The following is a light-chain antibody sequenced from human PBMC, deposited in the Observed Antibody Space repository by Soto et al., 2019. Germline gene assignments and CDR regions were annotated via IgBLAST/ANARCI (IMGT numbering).Light chain of an antibody. V-gene: IGLV2-14*03. CDR1: SSDVGAYNY. CDR3: NSYTSSNSYV. CDR2: DVG. Sequence: QSVLIQPASVSGSPGQSITISCTGTSSDVGAYNYVSWYQQHPGKAPKLMIYDVGNRPSGVSSRFSGSKSGNTASLTISGLQAEDEADYFCNSYTSSNSYVFGNGTKLTVL. J-gene: IGLJ1*01.